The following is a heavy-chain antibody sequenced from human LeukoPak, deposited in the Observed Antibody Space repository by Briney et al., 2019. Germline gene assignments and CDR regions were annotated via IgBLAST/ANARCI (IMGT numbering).Heavy chain of an antibody. J-gene: IGHJ3*01. CDR1: GYTFSDYY. Sequence: GASVKVSCKASGYTFSDYYIHWVQQAPGKGLEWMGRIDPDNDKTVYAEKFQGRVTITADTSTDTAYMELSSLKSEDTAVYYCATSHAVDFWGQGTMDTVSS. CDR3: ATSHAVDF. V-gene: IGHV1-69-2*01. CDR2: IDPDNDKT.